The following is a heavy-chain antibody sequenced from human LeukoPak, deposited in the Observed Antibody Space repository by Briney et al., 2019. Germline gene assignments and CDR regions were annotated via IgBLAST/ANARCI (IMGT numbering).Heavy chain of an antibody. Sequence: PWETLSLTCDGYGGSFSGYYWRWIRQPPGKGLEWIGEINNSGSTNYNPSLKSRVTISVDTTKNKISMRLSSVTAADTALYYCARRSTVLTADYEDWGQGTLVTVSA. CDR1: GGSFSGYY. D-gene: IGHD4-23*01. CDR2: INNSGST. J-gene: IGHJ4*02. CDR3: ARRSTVLTADYED. V-gene: IGHV4-34*01.